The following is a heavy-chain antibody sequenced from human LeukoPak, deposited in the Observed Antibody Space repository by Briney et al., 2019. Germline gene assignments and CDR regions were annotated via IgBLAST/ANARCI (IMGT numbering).Heavy chain of an antibody. J-gene: IGHJ3*01. CDR2: INPHGGAT. Sequence: ASVKVSCKASGYTFTGYAMHWVRQAPGQGLEWMGWINPHGGATNFAEKFQGRVTMTRDTSINTASMELNRLTSDDTAVYYCARGSSSDYLALDLWGQGTMVTVSS. CDR1: GYTFTGYA. CDR3: ARGSSSDYLALDL. D-gene: IGHD2-2*01. V-gene: IGHV1-2*02.